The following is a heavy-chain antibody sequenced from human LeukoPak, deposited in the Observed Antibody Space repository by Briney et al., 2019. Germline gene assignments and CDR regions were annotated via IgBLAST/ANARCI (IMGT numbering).Heavy chain of an antibody. D-gene: IGHD5-12*01. Sequence: GESLKISCKGSGYSFTRYWISWVREMPGKGLEWMGRIDPSDSYTNYSPSFQGHVTISADKSINTAYLQWSSLKASDTAMYYCARPPGLREAGAWGQRTMVTVSS. CDR2: IDPSDSYT. CDR3: ARPPGLREAGA. V-gene: IGHV5-10-1*01. CDR1: GYSFTRYW. J-gene: IGHJ4*02.